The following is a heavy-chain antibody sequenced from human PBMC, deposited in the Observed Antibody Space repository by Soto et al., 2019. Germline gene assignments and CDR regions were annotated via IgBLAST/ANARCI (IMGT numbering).Heavy chain of an antibody. D-gene: IGHD1-26*01. Sequence: SETLSLTCAVSGGSISSGGYSWSWIRQPPGKGLEWIGYIYHSGSTYYNPSLKSRVTISVDRSKNQFSLKLSSVTAADTAVYYCARDRWELLHYYGMDVWGQGTTVTVSS. CDR1: GGSISSGGYS. J-gene: IGHJ6*02. CDR2: IYHSGST. CDR3: ARDRWELLHYYGMDV. V-gene: IGHV4-30-2*01.